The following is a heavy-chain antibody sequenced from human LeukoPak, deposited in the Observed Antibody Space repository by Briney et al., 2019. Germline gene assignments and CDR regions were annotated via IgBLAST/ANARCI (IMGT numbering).Heavy chain of an antibody. CDR1: GGSISSSSYY. CDR2: IYYSGST. Sequence: SETLSLTCTVSGGSISSSSYYWGWIRQPPGKGLEWIGSIYYSGSTYYNPSLKSRVTISVDTSKNQFSLKLSSVTAADTAVYYCARAGIAVADHYFDYWGQGTLVTVSS. D-gene: IGHD6-19*01. V-gene: IGHV4-39*01. CDR3: ARAGIAVADHYFDY. J-gene: IGHJ4*02.